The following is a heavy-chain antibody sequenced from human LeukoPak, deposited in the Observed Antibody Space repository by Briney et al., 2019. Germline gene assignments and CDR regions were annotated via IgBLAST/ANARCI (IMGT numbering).Heavy chain of an antibody. CDR1: GFTLSSYW. CDR2: INGDWSRA. J-gene: IGHJ3*02. D-gene: IGHD6-13*01. CDR3: AREADISAAATGAFDI. V-gene: IGHV3-74*01. Sequence: GGSLRLSCAASGFTLSSYWMNWVRQVPGKGLVWVSHINGDWSRANYADSVKGRFTISRDNAKNTLYLQMNGLRADDMAVYYCAREADISAAATGAFDIWGQGTMVTVSS.